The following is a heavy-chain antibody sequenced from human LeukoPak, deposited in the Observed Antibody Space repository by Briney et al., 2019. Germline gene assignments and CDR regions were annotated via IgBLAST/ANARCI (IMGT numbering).Heavy chain of an antibody. D-gene: IGHD2-2*02. CDR1: GYSFTSYW. Sequence: GESLKISCKGSGYSFTSYWIGWVRQMPGKGLEWMGIIYPGDSDTRYSPSFQGQVTISADKSISTAYLQWSSLKASDTAMYYCARHGGYCSSTSCYTGEDYYDYGMDVWGQGTTVTVSS. J-gene: IGHJ6*02. V-gene: IGHV5-51*01. CDR3: ARHGGYCSSTSCYTGEDYYDYGMDV. CDR2: IYPGDSDT.